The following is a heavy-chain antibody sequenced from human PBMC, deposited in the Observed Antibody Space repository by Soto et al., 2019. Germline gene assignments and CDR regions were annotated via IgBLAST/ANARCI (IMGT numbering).Heavy chain of an antibody. V-gene: IGHV3-23*01. CDR2: INSNGGST. CDR1: GFTFSRYI. CDR3: ARVPDLNYSSRTSCLYYFDY. Sequence: EVQLLESGGGLVQPGGSLRLSCVASGFTFSRYIMSWVRQAPGKGLEWVSTINSNGGSTYYADSVKGRFTVSRDNSGNSLYLQMNSRRAEDTAVYYCARVPDLNYSSRTSCLYYFDYWGQGGLVTVSS. D-gene: IGHD2-2*01. J-gene: IGHJ4*02.